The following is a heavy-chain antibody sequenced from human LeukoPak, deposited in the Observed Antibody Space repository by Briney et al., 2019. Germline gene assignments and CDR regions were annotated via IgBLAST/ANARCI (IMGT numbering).Heavy chain of an antibody. Sequence: ASVKVSCKASGYTFTSYDINWVRQATGQGLEWMGWMNPNSGNTGYAQKFQGRVTMTEDTSTDTACMELSSLRSEDTAVYYCARGVGAEFDYWGQGTLVTVSS. D-gene: IGHD1-26*01. V-gene: IGHV1-8*02. CDR3: ARGVGAEFDY. CDR2: MNPNSGNT. CDR1: GYTFTSYD. J-gene: IGHJ4*02.